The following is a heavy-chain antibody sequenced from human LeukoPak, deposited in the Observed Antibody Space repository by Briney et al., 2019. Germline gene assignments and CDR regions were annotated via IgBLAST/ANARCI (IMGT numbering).Heavy chain of an antibody. V-gene: IGHV4-39*07. CDR3: ARGYRYYYDSSGYYLDY. CDR1: GGSISSGNYY. CDR2: ISHSGST. D-gene: IGHD3-22*01. J-gene: IGHJ4*02. Sequence: PSETLSLTCTVSGGSISSGNYYWGWIRQPPGKGLEWIGSISHSGSTYYNASLKSRVRISVDTSKNQFSLKLSSVTAADTAVYYCARGYRYYYDSSGYYLDYWGQGTLVTVSS.